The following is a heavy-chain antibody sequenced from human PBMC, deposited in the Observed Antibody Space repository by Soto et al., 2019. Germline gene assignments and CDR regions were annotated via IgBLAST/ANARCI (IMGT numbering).Heavy chain of an antibody. CDR1: GYSFTSYW. CDR3: ARHPTYSSSWYYYFDY. Sequence: PGESLKISCKGSGYSFTSYWIGWVRQMPGKGLEWMGRIDPSDSYTNYSPSFQGHVTISADKSISTAYLQWSSLKASDTAMHYCARHPTYSSSWYYYFDYWGQGTLVTVPS. D-gene: IGHD6-13*01. J-gene: IGHJ4*02. CDR2: IDPSDSYT. V-gene: IGHV5-10-1*01.